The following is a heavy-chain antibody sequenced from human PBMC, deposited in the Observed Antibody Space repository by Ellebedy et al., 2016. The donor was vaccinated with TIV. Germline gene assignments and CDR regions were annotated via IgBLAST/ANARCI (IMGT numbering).Heavy chain of an antibody. Sequence: MPSETLSLTCTVSGDSINGYYWTWIRQPPGKGLEWIGYIYYSGSTYYNPSLKSRATISVDTSKNQFSLKLSSVTAADTAVYYCARDLAAAGSCWFDPWGQGTLVTVSS. CDR2: IYYSGST. CDR3: ARDLAAAGSCWFDP. D-gene: IGHD6-13*01. CDR1: GDSINGYY. V-gene: IGHV4-30-4*08. J-gene: IGHJ5*02.